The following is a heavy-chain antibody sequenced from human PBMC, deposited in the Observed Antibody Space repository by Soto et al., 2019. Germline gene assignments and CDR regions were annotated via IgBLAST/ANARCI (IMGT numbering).Heavy chain of an antibody. Sequence: QVQLVQSGAEVKMPESSVQVSCTASGGTFTSHAISWVRQAPGQGLEWMGVIIPFFKATNYAQKFQGRVTITADDSMTTVYMDLYSLTSDDTAVYYCAGDVTVNYYDNTYYYYAMDVWGQGTTVTVSS. J-gene: IGHJ6*02. CDR1: GGTFTSHA. CDR3: AGDVTVNYYDNTYYYYAMDV. D-gene: IGHD3-16*01. CDR2: IIPFFKAT. V-gene: IGHV1-69*01.